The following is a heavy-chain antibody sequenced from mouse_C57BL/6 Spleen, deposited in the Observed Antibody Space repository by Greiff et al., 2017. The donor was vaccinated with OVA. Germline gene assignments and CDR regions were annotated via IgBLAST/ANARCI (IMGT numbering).Heavy chain of an antibody. CDR3: ARSSYRVVARYFDV. CDR1: GYTFTDYY. D-gene: IGHD1-1*01. V-gene: IGHV1-19*01. CDR2: INPYNGGT. J-gene: IGHJ1*03. Sequence: EVQLQQSGPVLVKPGASVKMSCKASGYTFTDYYMNWVKQSHGKSLEWIGVINPYNGGTSYNQKFKGKATLTVDKSSSTAYMELNSLTSEDSAVYYCARSSYRVVARYFDVWGTGTTVTVSS.